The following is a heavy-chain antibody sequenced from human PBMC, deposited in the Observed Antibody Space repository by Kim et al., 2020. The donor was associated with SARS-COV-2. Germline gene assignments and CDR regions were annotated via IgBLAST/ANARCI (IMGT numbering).Heavy chain of an antibody. CDR3: ARGGRTLWFGELLPDYYMDV. J-gene: IGHJ6*03. CDR2: INHSGST. V-gene: IGHV4-34*01. CDR1: GGSFSGYY. D-gene: IGHD3-10*01. Sequence: SETLSLTCAVYGGSFSGYYWSWIRQPPGKGLEWIGEINHSGSTNYNPSLKSRVTISVDTSKNQFSLKLSSVTAADTAVYYCARGGRTLWFGELLPDYYMDVWGKGTTVTVS.